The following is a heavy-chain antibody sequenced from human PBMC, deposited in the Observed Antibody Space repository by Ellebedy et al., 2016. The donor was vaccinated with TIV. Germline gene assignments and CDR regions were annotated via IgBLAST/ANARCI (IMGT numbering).Heavy chain of an antibody. D-gene: IGHD4-11*01. CDR2: IYSSGST. Sequence: GSLRLSCTVSGGSISGFYWSWVRQPPGKGLECIGYIYSSGSTDYNPSLESRVTISVDTSKSQFSLKLNSVTAADMAVYYCARRNTELITVEEYYYYMDVWGKGTTVTVSS. J-gene: IGHJ6*03. CDR3: ARRNTELITVEEYYYYMDV. CDR1: GGSISGFY. V-gene: IGHV4-59*08.